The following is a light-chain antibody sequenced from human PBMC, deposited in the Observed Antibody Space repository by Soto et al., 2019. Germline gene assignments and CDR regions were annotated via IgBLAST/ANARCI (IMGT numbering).Light chain of an antibody. J-gene: IGKJ1*01. V-gene: IGKV1-39*01. CDR3: QQIYNTPLT. Sequence: IEVTQSPSSLAASLGDRVTITCRASQTIGTYVNWYRQKSGAAPELLIYDASTLQSGVPSRFRGGASGTDFTLTISSLQLDDFATYYCQQIYNTPLTFGQGTKVEIK. CDR2: DAS. CDR1: QTIGTY.